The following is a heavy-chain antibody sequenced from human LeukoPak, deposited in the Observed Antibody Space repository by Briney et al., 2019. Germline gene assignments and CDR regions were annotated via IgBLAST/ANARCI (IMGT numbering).Heavy chain of an antibody. V-gene: IGHV3-23*01. CDR3: AKETETIVGATLGGDYFDY. J-gene: IGHJ4*02. Sequence: PGRSLRLSCAASGFTFSSYAMSWVRQAPGKGLEWVSAISGSGGSTYYADSVKGRFTISRDNSKNTLYLQMNSLRAEDTAVYYCAKETETIVGATLGGDYFDYWGQGTLVTVSS. D-gene: IGHD1-26*01. CDR1: GFTFSSYA. CDR2: ISGSGGST.